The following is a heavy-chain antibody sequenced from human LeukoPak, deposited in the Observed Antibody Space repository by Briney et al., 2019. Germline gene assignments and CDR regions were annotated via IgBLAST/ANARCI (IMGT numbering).Heavy chain of an antibody. CDR3: ARVDVGSSSWEALDY. Sequence: PSETLSLTCAVYGGSFSGYYWSWIRQPPGKGLEWIGGINHSGSTNYNPSLKSRVTISVDTSKNQFSLKLSSVTAADTAVYYCARVDVGSSSWEALDYWGQGTRVTVSS. D-gene: IGHD6-13*01. J-gene: IGHJ4*02. CDR1: GGSFSGYY. V-gene: IGHV4-34*01. CDR2: INHSGST.